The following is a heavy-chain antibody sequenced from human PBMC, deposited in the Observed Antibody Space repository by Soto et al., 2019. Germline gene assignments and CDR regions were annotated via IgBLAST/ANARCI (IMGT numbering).Heavy chain of an antibody. CDR2: IYYSGNT. Sequence: LSLTSSDSGACISGGYYYWSWIRQPPGKGLEWIGNIYYSGNTYYNPSLKSRLIISIDTSKHQFSLKVGSVTAADTAVYYCASSSLYGMDGGGQGTTAPVSS. CDR1: GACISGGYYY. J-gene: IGHJ6*02. V-gene: IGHV4-30-4*01. CDR3: ASSSLYGMDG.